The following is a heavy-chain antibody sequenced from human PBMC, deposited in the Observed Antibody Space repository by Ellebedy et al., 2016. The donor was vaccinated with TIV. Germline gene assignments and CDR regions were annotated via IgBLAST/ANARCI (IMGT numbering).Heavy chain of an antibody. D-gene: IGHD6-19*01. CDR2: IYYSGST. J-gene: IGHJ4*02. CDR3: ASSAHSGWYVSHY. V-gene: IGHV4-59*08. Sequence: MPSETLSLTCTVSGGSISSYYWSWIRQPPGKGLEWIGYIYYSGSTNYNPSLKSRVTISVDTSKNQFSLKLSSVTAADTAVYYCASSAHSGWYVSHYWGQGTLVTVSS. CDR1: GGSISSYY.